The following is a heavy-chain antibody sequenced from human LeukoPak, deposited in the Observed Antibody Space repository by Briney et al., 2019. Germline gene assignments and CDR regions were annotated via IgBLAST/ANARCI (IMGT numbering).Heavy chain of an antibody. CDR1: GGSISSSNW. J-gene: IGHJ4*02. V-gene: IGHV4-4*02. D-gene: IGHD1-26*01. Sequence: PSETLSLTCAVSGGSISSSNWWSWVRQPPGKGLEWIGEIYHSGSTNYNPSLKSRVTISVDKSKNQFSLKLSSVTAADTVVYYCARVVGGAAMGPFDYWGQGTLVTVSS. CDR3: ARVVGGAAMGPFDY. CDR2: IYHSGST.